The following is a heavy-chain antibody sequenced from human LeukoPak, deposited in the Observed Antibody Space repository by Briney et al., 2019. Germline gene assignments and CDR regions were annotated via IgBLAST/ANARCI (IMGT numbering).Heavy chain of an antibody. CDR2: IYTSGST. J-gene: IGHJ4*02. CDR1: GGSISSYY. D-gene: IGHD3-16*01. CDR3: AMVSSSWGYFDY. V-gene: IGHV4-4*07. Sequence: PSETLSLTCTVSGGSISSYYWSWIRQPAGKGLEWIGRIYTSGSTNYNPSLKSRVTISVDKSKNQFSLKLSSVTAADTAVYYCAMVSSSWGYFDYWGQGTLVTVSS.